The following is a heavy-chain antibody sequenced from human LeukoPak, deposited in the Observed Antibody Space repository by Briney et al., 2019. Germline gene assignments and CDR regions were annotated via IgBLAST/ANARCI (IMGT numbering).Heavy chain of an antibody. V-gene: IGHV4-61*02. J-gene: IGHJ4*02. CDR2: IYFSGST. Sequence: SKTLSLTCTVSGTSISGSNYYWAWIRQPAGNELEWIGRIYFSGSTNYNPSLKSRVTLSVHTSRNQFSLKLNSVTAADTAVYYCVRYDYGANFDLWGQGTLVTVSS. CDR3: VRYDYGANFDL. D-gene: IGHD4/OR15-4a*01. CDR1: GTSISGSNYY.